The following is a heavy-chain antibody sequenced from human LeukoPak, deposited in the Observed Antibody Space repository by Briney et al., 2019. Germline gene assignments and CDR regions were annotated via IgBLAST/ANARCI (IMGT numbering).Heavy chain of an antibody. CDR2: ISRRSTYK. V-gene: IGHV3-21*01. Sequence: GGSLRLSCATSGFTLSSYAMNWVRQAAGKGLEWVSSISRRSTYKFYADSVKGGFTVSRDNAKNSLYLQMNSLRAEDTAVYYCAKSTGYDDYAGSYGMDVCGHGTTVTVSS. CDR3: AKSTGYDDYAGSYGMDV. CDR1: GFTLSSYA. J-gene: IGHJ6*02. D-gene: IGHD4-17*01.